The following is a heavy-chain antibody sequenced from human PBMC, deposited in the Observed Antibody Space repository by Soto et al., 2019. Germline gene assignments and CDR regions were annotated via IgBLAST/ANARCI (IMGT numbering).Heavy chain of an antibody. V-gene: IGHV3-64D*06. D-gene: IGHD1-1*01. CDR2: MSSDGGRI. CDR3: VKSRRGANDDFVD. J-gene: IGHJ4*02. CDR1: GFTFSSFS. Sequence: GGSLRLSCSASGFTFSSFSMHWVRQSPGKGLEYVSHMSSDGGRIYYADSVKGRFTISRDNSKNMLYLQMSSLRPDDSAVYYCVKSRRGANDDFVDWGQGTQVTVSS.